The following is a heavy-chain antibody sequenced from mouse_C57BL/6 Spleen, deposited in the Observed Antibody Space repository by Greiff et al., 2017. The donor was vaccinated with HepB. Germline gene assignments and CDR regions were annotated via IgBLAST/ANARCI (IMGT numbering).Heavy chain of an antibody. D-gene: IGHD2-4*01. CDR3: AREDYDGYWYFDV. J-gene: IGHJ1*03. CDR1: GYTFTSYG. CDR2: IYPRSGNT. V-gene: IGHV1-81*01. Sequence: QVQLQQSGAELARPGASVKLSCKASGYTFTSYGISWVKQRTGQGLEWIGEIYPRSGNTYYNEKFKGKATLTADKSSSTAYMELRSLTSEDSAVYFCAREDYDGYWYFDVWGTGTTVTVSS.